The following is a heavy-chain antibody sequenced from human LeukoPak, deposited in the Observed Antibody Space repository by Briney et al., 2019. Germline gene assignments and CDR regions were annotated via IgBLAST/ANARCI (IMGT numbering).Heavy chain of an antibody. V-gene: IGHV4-4*09. CDR2: IYATGST. D-gene: IGHD5-18*01. CDR1: GGSISSKS. Sequence: SETLSLTCTVSGGSISSKSWSWIRQPQGKGLEWIGYIYATGSTYYNPSLKSRVTISVDTSKNQFSLTLSSVTAADTAVYYCASTYTYGYIDYWGQGTLVTVSS. J-gene: IGHJ4*02. CDR3: ASTYTYGYIDY.